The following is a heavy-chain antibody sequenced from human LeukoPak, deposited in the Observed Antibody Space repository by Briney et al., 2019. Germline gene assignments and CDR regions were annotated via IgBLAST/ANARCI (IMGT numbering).Heavy chain of an antibody. CDR1: GFTFSSYE. D-gene: IGHD5-18*01. CDR2: ISSSGNNI. J-gene: IGHJ4*02. CDR3: ARSWAMVTYFDY. Sequence: PGGSLRLSCAASGFTFSSYEMNWVRQAPGKGLVWVSYISSSGNNIYYADSVKSRFTISRDNAKNSLYLQMNSLRAEDTAVYYCARSWAMVTYFDYWGQGTLVTVSS. V-gene: IGHV3-48*03.